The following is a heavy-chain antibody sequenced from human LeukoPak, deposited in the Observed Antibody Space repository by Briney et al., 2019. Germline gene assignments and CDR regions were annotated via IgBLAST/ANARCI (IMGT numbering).Heavy chain of an antibody. CDR2: ISGRGVST. D-gene: IGHD4-11*01. J-gene: IGHJ5*02. CDR1: GFTFSSYA. CDR3: ANTTTETPGWFDP. Sequence: GGSLRLSCAASGFTFSSYAMSWVPQAPGKGLEWVSAISGRGVSTYYADSVKGRFTISRDNSKNTLYLQMNSLRAEDTAFYYCANTTTETPGWFDPWGQGTLVTVSS. V-gene: IGHV3-23*01.